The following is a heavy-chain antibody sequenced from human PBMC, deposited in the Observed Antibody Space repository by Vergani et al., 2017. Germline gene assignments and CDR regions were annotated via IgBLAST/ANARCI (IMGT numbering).Heavy chain of an antibody. J-gene: IGHJ6*02. CDR3: ARDADSVVVRAAITTYYYSGMDV. Sequence: VQLVQSGAEVKKPGSSVKVSCKASGGTFSSYTISWVRQAPGQGLEWMGRIITILGIANYAQRLQGRVTITADKSTRTAYMELSSLRSEDTAVYYCARDADSVVVRAAITTYYYSGMDVWGQGTTVTVSS. V-gene: IGHV1-69*08. CDR2: IITILGIA. CDR1: GGTFSSYT. D-gene: IGHD2-2*02.